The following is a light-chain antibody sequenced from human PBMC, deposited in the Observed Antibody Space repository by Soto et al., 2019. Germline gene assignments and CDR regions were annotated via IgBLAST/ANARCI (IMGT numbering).Light chain of an antibody. V-gene: IGLV2-14*01. J-gene: IGLJ2*01. CDR3: SSYTSSSTLV. Sequence: QSALTQPASVSGSPGQSITISCTGTSSDVGGYNYVSWYQHHPDKAPKLIIYEVNNRPSGVSHRFSGSKSGNTASLTISGLQTEDEADYYCSSYTSSSTLVFGGGTKLTVL. CDR2: EVN. CDR1: SSDVGGYNY.